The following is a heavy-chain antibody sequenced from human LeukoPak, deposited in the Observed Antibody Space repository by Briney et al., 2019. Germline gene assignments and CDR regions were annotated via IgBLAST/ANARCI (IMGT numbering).Heavy chain of an antibody. D-gene: IGHD3-22*01. CDR2: MNPNSGNT. CDR3: GSMIVPRDGFDP. Sequence: ASVKVSCKASGYTFTSYDINWVRQATGQGLEWMGWMNPNSGNTGYAQKFQGRVTMTRNTSISTAYMELSSLRSEDTAVYYCGSMIVPRDGFDPWGQGTLVTVSS. J-gene: IGHJ5*02. V-gene: IGHV1-8*01. CDR1: GYTFTSYD.